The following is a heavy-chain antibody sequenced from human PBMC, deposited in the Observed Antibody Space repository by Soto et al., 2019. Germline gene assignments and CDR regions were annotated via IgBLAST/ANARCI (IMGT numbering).Heavy chain of an antibody. CDR1: GYPLTELS. CDR2: FDPEDGET. Sequence: GASVKVSCKVSGYPLTELSMHWVRQAPGKGLEWMGGFDPEDGETIYAQKFKGRVTMTEDTSTDTAYMELSSLRSEDTVVYYCATSEELSLLGAFDIWGQGTMVTVSS. D-gene: IGHD3-16*02. V-gene: IGHV1-24*01. J-gene: IGHJ3*02. CDR3: ATSEELSLLGAFDI.